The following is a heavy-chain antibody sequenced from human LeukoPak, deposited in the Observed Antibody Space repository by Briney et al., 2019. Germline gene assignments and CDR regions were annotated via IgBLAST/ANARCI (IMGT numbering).Heavy chain of an antibody. CDR1: GYTFSAHY. D-gene: IGHD2-2*02. CDR3: ARVPGPYTTSRFDF. Sequence: ASVKVSCKTSGYTFSAHYLHWVRQAPGQRPEWVGRIDPASGGTHYAQKFQGRVTVTRDTSTTKVDMELSGLRSDDTAVYYCARVPGPYTTSRFDFWGQGTLVTVSS. J-gene: IGHJ4*02. V-gene: IGHV1-2*02. CDR2: IDPASGGT.